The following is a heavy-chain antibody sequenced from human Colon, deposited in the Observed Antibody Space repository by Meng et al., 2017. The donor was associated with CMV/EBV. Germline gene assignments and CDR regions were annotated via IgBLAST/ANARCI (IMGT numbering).Heavy chain of an antibody. V-gene: IGHV3-48*03. CDR2: ISNSGSMI. J-gene: IGHJ4*02. CDR1: GFTLRSYE. Sequence: GGSLRLSCAASGFTLRSYEMTWFRQAPGKGLEWVASISNSGSMIYYADSVKGRFTLSRDSANNSMFLQMNSLRVDDTGVYYCARGVRPWGQGALVTVSS. CDR3: ARGVRP. D-gene: IGHD6-6*01.